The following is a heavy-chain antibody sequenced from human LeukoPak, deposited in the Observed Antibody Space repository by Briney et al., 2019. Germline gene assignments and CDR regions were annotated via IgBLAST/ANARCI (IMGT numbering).Heavy chain of an antibody. CDR3: ARADSSGYSLDENFDY. CDR2: IIPIFAIV. V-gene: IGHV1-69*04. J-gene: IGHJ4*02. D-gene: IGHD3-22*01. CDR1: GGTLSSYA. Sequence: ASAKVSCKASGGTLSSYALNWVRQAPGQGLEWIGRIIPIFAIVNYAQNFQGRVTITADKSTNTAYMELSSLRFEDTAFYYCARADSSGYSLDENFDYWGQGTLVTVSS.